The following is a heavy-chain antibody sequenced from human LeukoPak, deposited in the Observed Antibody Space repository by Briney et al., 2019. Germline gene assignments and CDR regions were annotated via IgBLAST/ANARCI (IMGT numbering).Heavy chain of an antibody. D-gene: IGHD3-10*01. CDR3: AKDIVYYYGSGSRAFDI. Sequence: PGGSLRLSCAASGFTFDDYAMHWVRQAPGKGLEWVSGISWNSGSIGYADSVKGRFTISRDNAKNSLYLQMNSLRAEDTALYYCAKDIVYYYGSGSRAFDIWGQGTMVTVSS. CDR1: GFTFDDYA. J-gene: IGHJ3*02. CDR2: ISWNSGSI. V-gene: IGHV3-9*01.